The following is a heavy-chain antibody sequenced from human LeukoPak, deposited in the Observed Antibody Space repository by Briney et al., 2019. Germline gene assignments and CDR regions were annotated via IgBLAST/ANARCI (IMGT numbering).Heavy chain of an antibody. D-gene: IGHD2-2*01. CDR1: GYTFTGYY. CDR3: ARVLVVVPAAIAGMGWFDP. J-gene: IGHJ5*02. CDR2: INPNSGGT. V-gene: IGHV1-2*02. Sequence: ASVKVSCKASGYTFTGYYMHWVRQAPGQGLEWMGWINPNSGGTNYAQKFQGRVTMTRDTSISTAYMELSRLRSDDTAVYYCARVLVVVPAAIAGMGWFDPWGQGTLVTVSS.